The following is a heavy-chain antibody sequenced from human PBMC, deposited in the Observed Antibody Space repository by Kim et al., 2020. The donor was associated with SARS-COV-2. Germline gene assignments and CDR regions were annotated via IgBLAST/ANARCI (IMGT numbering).Heavy chain of an antibody. CDR1: GFTFSSYG. J-gene: IGHJ4*02. D-gene: IGHD2-2*01. Sequence: WGSLRLSCAASGFTFSSYGMHWVRQAPGKGLEWVAVIWYDGSNKYYADSVKGRFTISRDNSKNTLYLQMNSLRAEDTAVYYCARDDRYQLLSGVGRYWGQGTLVTVSS. CDR3: ARDDRYQLLSGVGRY. V-gene: IGHV3-33*01. CDR2: IWYDGSNK.